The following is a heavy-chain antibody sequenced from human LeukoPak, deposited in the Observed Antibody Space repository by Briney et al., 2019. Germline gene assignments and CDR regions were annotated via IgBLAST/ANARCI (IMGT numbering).Heavy chain of an antibody. D-gene: IGHD3-22*01. Sequence: PGGSLRLSCAASGFTFSSYAMSWVRQAPGKGLEWVSVISGSGGSTYYADSVKGRFTISRDNSKNTLYLQMNSLRAEDTAVYSCAKDLAEYYYDGSGYYYLDFWDQRPLLTVSS. CDR3: AKDLAEYYYDGSGYYYLDF. V-gene: IGHV3-23*01. CDR2: ISGSGGST. CDR1: GFTFSSYA. J-gene: IGHJ4*02.